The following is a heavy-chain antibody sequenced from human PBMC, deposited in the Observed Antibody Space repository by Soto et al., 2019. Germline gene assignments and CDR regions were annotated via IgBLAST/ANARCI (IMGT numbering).Heavy chain of an antibody. CDR1: GFTFSSYA. V-gene: IGHV3-30-3*01. D-gene: IGHD3-16*01. CDR3: ARETVRTFDY. J-gene: IGHJ4*02. CDR2: ISYDGSNK. Sequence: GGSLRLSCAASGFTFSSYAMHWVRQAPGKGLEWVAVISYDGSNKYYADSVKGRFTSSRDNSKNTLYLQMNSLRAEDTAVYYCARETVRTFDYWGQGTLVTVSS.